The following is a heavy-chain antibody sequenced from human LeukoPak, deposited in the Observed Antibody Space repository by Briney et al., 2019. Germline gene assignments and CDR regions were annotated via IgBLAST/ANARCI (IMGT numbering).Heavy chain of an antibody. D-gene: IGHD3-22*01. CDR3: ARGYDSSGYPLYYFDY. V-gene: IGHV3-53*01. Sequence: GGSLRLSCAASGFTVSSNYMSWVRQAPGKGLEWVSVIYSGGSTYYADSVKGRFTISRDNSKNTLYLQMNGLRAEDTAVYYCARGYDSSGYPLYYFDYWGQGTLVTVSS. CDR2: IYSGGST. J-gene: IGHJ4*02. CDR1: GFTVSSNY.